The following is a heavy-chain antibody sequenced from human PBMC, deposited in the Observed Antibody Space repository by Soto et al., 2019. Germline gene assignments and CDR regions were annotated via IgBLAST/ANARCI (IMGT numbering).Heavy chain of an antibody. CDR2: IIPIFGTA. V-gene: IGHV1-69*12. CDR3: ARSYGGNSLGCCWFDP. J-gene: IGHJ5*02. D-gene: IGHD2-15*01. Sequence: QVQLVQSGAEVKKPGSSVKVSCKASGGTFSSYAISWVRQAPGQGLEWMGGIIPIFGTANYAQKFQGRVTITADESTSXAYMELSSLRSEDTAVYYCARSYGGNSLGCCWFDPWGQGTLVTVSS. CDR1: GGTFSSYA.